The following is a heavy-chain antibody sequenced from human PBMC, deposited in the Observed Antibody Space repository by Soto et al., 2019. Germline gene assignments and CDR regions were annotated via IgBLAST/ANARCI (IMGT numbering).Heavy chain of an antibody. D-gene: IGHD3-10*01. J-gene: IGHJ6*02. CDR3: AKQAESYGSGSYYTRYYYYYGMDV. CDR1: GFTFDDYA. V-gene: IGHV3-9*01. CDR2: ISWNSGSI. Sequence: PGGSLRLSCAASGFTFDDYAMHWVRQAPGKGLEWVSGISWNSGSIGYADSVKGRFTISRDNAKNSLYLQMNSLRAEDTALYYRAKQAESYGSGSYYTRYYYYYGMDVWGQGTTVTVSS.